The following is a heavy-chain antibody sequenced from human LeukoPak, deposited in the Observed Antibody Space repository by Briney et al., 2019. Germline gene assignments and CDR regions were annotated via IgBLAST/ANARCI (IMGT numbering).Heavy chain of an antibody. J-gene: IGHJ4*02. CDR2: ISYDGGNK. Sequence: PGGSLRLSCAASGFTFSSHALHWVRQAPGKGLEWVAVISYDGGNKCYADSVKGRFTISRDSSKNTLYLQMNSLRVDDTAVYYCARSDWGPDYWGQGTLVTVSS. CDR3: ARSDWGPDY. CDR1: GFTFSSHA. V-gene: IGHV3-30*04. D-gene: IGHD7-27*01.